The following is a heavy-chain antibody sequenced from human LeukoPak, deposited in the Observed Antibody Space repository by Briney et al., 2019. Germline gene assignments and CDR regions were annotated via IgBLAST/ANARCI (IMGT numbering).Heavy chain of an antibody. D-gene: IGHD3-3*01. V-gene: IGHV4-61*02. Sequence: KASQTLSLTCTVSGGSISSGSYYWSWIRQPAGKGLEWIGRIYTSGSTNYNPSLKSRVTISVDTSKNQFSLKLSSVTAADTAVYYCAREITIFGVAGMDVWGQGTTVTVSS. CDR2: IYTSGST. CDR3: AREITIFGVAGMDV. J-gene: IGHJ6*02. CDR1: GGSISSGSYY.